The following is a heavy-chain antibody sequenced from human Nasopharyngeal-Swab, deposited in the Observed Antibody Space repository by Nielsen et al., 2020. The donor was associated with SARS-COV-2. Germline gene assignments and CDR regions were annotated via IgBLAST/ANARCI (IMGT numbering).Heavy chain of an antibody. CDR1: QFNFENFA. CDR2: ISADGRHT. Sequence: GGSLRLSCAASQFNFENFAMSWFRQGPVRGLEWVSSISADGRHTYYADAVEGRFTTSRDNSKSTLFLQMDILGADDTAVYFCARVRSGPNVGDDAFSIWGQGTRVTVSS. D-gene: IGHD3-10*01. V-gene: IGHV3-23*01. CDR3: ARVRSGPNVGDDAFSI. J-gene: IGHJ3*02.